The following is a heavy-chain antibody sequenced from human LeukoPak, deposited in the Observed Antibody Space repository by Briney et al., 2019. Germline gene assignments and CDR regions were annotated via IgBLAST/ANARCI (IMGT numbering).Heavy chain of an antibody. V-gene: IGHV4-59*11. D-gene: IGHD5-18*01. Sequence: SETLSLTCTVSGGSISSHYWTWIRQPPGKGLEFIGYIFDDGSTNYNPSLRGRVTISVDTSKYQFSLRLTSVTAADTAVYYCARGRLLLDTAMDHAFDIWGQGTMVTVSS. CDR3: ARGRLLLDTAMDHAFDI. J-gene: IGHJ3*02. CDR2: IFDDGST. CDR1: GGSISSHY.